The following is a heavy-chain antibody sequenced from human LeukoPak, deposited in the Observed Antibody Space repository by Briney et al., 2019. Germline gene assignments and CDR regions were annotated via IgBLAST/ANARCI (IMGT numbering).Heavy chain of an antibody. CDR1: GFTFSSYW. J-gene: IGHJ4*02. Sequence: GGSLRLSCAASGFTFSSYWMSWVRQAPGKGLEWVANINQDGSEKYYVDSVKGRFTISRDNAKNSLYLQMNSLRAEDTAVYYCARDYLIGIAVAGTPEVLLGNWYYFDYWGQGTLVTVSS. D-gene: IGHD6-19*01. CDR2: INQDGSEK. V-gene: IGHV3-7*01. CDR3: ARDYLIGIAVAGTPEVLLGNWYYFDY.